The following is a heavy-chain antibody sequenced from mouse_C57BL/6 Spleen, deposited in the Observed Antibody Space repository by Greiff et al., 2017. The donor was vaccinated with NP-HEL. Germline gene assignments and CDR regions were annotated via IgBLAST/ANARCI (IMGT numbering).Heavy chain of an antibody. Sequence: VQLQQSGAELVKPGASVKLSCKASGYTFTSYWMHWVKQRPGQGLEWIGMIHPNSGSTNYNAKFKSKATLTVDKSSSTAYMQLSSLTSEDSAVYYCARFYYGSSYPLFDYWGQGTTLTVSS. D-gene: IGHD1-1*01. V-gene: IGHV1-64*01. CDR3: ARFYYGSSYPLFDY. CDR1: GYTFTSYW. CDR2: IHPNSGST. J-gene: IGHJ2*01.